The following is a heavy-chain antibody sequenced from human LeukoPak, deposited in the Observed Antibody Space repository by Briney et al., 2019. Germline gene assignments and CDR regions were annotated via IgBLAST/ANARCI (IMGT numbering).Heavy chain of an antibody. CDR3: ARDGGRSYGDLPPGMDV. J-gene: IGHJ6*02. CDR2: IYSGGST. D-gene: IGHD4-17*01. Sequence: GGSLRLSCAASGFTVSSNYMSWVRQAPGKGLEWVSVIYSGGSTYYADSVKGRFTISRDNSKNTLYLQMNSLRAEDTAVYCCARDGGRSYGDLPPGMDVWGQGTTVTVSS. CDR1: GFTVSSNY. V-gene: IGHV3-66*01.